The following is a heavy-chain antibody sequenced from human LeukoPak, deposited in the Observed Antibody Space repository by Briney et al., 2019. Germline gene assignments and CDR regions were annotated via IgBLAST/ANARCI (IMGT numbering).Heavy chain of an antibody. D-gene: IGHD6-13*01. CDR3: ARTDPQLALDY. Sequence: SAGSLRLSCAASGFTFSSYGMHWVRQAPGKGLEWVAVLTYDGRNKHYADSVKGRFTISRDNSKDTLYLQMNSLSAEHTAIYYCARTDPQLALDYWGQGTLVSVSS. CDR1: GFTFSSYG. CDR2: LTYDGRNK. J-gene: IGHJ4*02. V-gene: IGHV3-30*03.